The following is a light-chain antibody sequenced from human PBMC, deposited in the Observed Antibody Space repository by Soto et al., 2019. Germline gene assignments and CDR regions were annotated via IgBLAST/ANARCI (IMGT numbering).Light chain of an antibody. V-gene: IGLV1-51*02. Sequence: QSVLTQPPSVSAAPGQKVTISCSGSSSNIGNNYVSWYQQLPGTAPKLLIYENNKRPSGIPDRFSGSKSATSATLGITGLQTGDEADYYCGTWDSSLSAGVFGGGTKAHRP. CDR3: GTWDSSLSAGV. CDR2: ENN. CDR1: SSNIGNNY. J-gene: IGLJ3*02.